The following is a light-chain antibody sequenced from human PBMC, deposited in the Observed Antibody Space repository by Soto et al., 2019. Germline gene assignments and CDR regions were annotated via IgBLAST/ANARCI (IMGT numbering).Light chain of an antibody. V-gene: IGKV3-20*01. J-gene: IGKJ2*01. CDR1: QSVSASF. CDR3: QQYGTSPPEYT. Sequence: EIVLTQSPGTLSLSPGERATLSCRASQSVSASFLAWYQQKPGQAPRLLIYGASSRATGIPDRFSGGGSETYFTLTISRLEPEDFAVYYCQQYGTSPPEYTFGQGTKLEIK. CDR2: GAS.